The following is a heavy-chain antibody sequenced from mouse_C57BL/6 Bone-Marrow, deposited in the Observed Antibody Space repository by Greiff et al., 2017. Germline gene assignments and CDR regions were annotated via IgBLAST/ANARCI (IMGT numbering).Heavy chain of an antibody. CDR3: ARASYYYGSSHWYFDV. J-gene: IGHJ1*03. CDR2: ISYDGSN. CDR1: GYSITSGYY. V-gene: IGHV3-6*01. Sequence: EVQLVESGPGLVKPSQSLSLTCSVTGYSITSGYYWNWIRQLPGNKLEWMGYISYDGSNNYNPSLKNRISITRDTSKNQFFLKLNSVTTEDTATYYCARASYYYGSSHWYFDVWGTGTTVTVST. D-gene: IGHD1-1*01.